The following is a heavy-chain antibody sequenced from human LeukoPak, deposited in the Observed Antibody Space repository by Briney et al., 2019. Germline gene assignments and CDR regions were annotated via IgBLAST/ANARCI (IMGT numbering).Heavy chain of an antibody. CDR1: GITLSNYG. J-gene: IGHJ4*02. Sequence: GGSLRLSCAVSGITLSNYGMSWVRQAPGKGLEWVAGISGSGGSTYYADSVKGRFTISRDNPKNTLYLQMNSLRAEVTAVYFCAKRGVVIRVILVGFHKEAYYFDSWGQGALVTVSS. V-gene: IGHV3-23*01. D-gene: IGHD3-10*01. CDR2: ISGSGGST. CDR3: AKRGVVIRVILVGFHKEAYYFDS.